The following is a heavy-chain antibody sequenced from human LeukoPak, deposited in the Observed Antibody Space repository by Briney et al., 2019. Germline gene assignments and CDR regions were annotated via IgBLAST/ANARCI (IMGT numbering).Heavy chain of an antibody. CDR2: IYHTGST. CDR3: ARQGNTTSLFDC. CDR1: GGSFSDYY. Sequence: SESLSLTCAVYGGSFSDYYWSWIRQPPGRGLEWIGEIYHTGSTKYNPSLKSRVTMSVDTSKNQFSLKLNSVTAADTAVYYCARQGNTTSLFDCWGQGTTVTVSS. J-gene: IGHJ4*03. D-gene: IGHD1-14*01. V-gene: IGHV4-34*01.